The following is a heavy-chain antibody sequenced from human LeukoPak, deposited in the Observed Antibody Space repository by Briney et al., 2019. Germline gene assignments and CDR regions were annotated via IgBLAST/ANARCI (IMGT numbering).Heavy chain of an antibody. Sequence: GASVKVSCKASGYTLTGYYMHWVRQAPGQGLEWMGWINPNSGGTNYAQKFQGRVTMTRDTSISTAYMELSRLRSDDTAVYYCARSCSGGSCHPEYWGQGTLVTVSS. CDR1: GYTLTGYY. V-gene: IGHV1-2*02. J-gene: IGHJ4*02. CDR2: INPNSGGT. CDR3: ARSCSGGSCHPEY. D-gene: IGHD2-15*01.